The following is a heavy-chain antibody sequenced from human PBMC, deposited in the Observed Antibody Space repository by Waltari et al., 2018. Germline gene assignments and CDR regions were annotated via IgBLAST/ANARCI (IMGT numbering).Heavy chain of an antibody. D-gene: IGHD4-4*01. CDR2: IYAGGST. J-gene: IGHJ6*02. Sequence: EVQLVESGGGLVQPGGSLRLSCAPSAFTVGAHYMSWVRQAPGKGLEWVSVIYAGGSTSYADSVKGRFTISRDNSKSTLYLQMNSLRAEDTAVYYCARGRNTNYVVYGMDVWGQGTTVTVSS. V-gene: IGHV3-66*02. CDR3: ARGRNTNYVVYGMDV. CDR1: AFTVGAHY.